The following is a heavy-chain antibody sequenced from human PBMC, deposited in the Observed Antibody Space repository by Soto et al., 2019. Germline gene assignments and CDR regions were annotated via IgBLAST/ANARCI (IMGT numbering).Heavy chain of an antibody. CDR3: ARSQSSGYYSSIDY. J-gene: IGHJ4*02. V-gene: IGHV4-31*03. CDR2: IYYSGST. Sequence: SETLSLTCTVSGGSISSGDYYWSWIRQHPGKGLEWIGYIYYSGSTYYNPSLKSRVTISVDTSKNQFSLKLSSVTAADTAVYYCARSQSSGYYSSIDYWGQGTLVTVSS. D-gene: IGHD3-22*01. CDR1: GGSISSGDYY.